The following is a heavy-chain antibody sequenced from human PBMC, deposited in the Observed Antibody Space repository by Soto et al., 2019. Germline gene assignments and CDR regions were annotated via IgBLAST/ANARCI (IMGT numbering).Heavy chain of an antibody. CDR1: GYTFTSYD. CDR2: MNPNSGNT. D-gene: IGHD2-2*01. CDR3: ARGSSIVVVPAATGEVSDCDY. Sequence: QVQLVQSGAEVKKPGASVKVSCKASGYTFTSYDINWVRQATGQGLEWMGWMNPNSGNTGYAQKCQGRVTMTRNTAISTAYMELNSLISEDTAVYYCARGSSIVVVPAATGEVSDCDYWGQGTLVTVSS. V-gene: IGHV1-8*01. J-gene: IGHJ4*02.